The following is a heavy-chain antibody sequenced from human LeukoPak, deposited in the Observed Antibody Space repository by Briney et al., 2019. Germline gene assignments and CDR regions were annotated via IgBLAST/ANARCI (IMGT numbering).Heavy chain of an antibody. D-gene: IGHD2-15*01. CDR2: TRDDASKT. CDR1: GFTFSSSG. Sequence: GGSLRLSCTASGFTFSSSGMHWVRQAPGKGLEWVAYTRDDASKTWYGGSVKGRFTISRDNSKNTLYLHMNSVRGEDTAMYYCANGDCRGGRCSSGAHWGQGTLVTVSS. CDR3: ANGDCRGGRCSSGAH. V-gene: IGHV3-30*02. J-gene: IGHJ4*02.